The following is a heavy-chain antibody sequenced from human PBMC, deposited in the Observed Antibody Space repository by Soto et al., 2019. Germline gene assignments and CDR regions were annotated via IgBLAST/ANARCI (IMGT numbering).Heavy chain of an antibody. V-gene: IGHV3-21*01. D-gene: IGHD3-22*01. J-gene: IGHJ1*01. CDR1: GFTFSSYS. CDR2: ISSSSSYI. Sequence: GGSLRLSCAASGFTFSSYSMNWVRQAPGKGLEWVSSISSSSSYIYYADSVKGRFTISRDNAKNSLYLQMNSLRAEDTAVYYCARDQGAQTYYYDSSGYYSTATAEYFQHWGQGTLVTVSS. CDR3: ARDQGAQTYYYDSSGYYSTATAEYFQH.